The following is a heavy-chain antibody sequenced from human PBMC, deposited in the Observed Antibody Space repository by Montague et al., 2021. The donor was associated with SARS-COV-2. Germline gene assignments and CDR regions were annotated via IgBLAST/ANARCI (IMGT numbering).Heavy chain of an antibody. Sequence: SLRLSCADSGFTFSSYAMHWVRQGPGKGLEWVAVISYDESNKYYADSVKGRFTISRDNSKNTLYLQMNSLRAEDTAVYYCAAYGSNMDTGWFDPWGQGTLVTVSS. CDR2: ISYDESNK. J-gene: IGHJ5*02. CDR1: GFTFSSYA. CDR3: AAYGSNMDTGWFDP. D-gene: IGHD2/OR15-2a*01. V-gene: IGHV3-30*04.